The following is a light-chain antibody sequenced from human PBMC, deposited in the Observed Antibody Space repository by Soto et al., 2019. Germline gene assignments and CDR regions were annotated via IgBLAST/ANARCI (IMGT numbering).Light chain of an antibody. CDR3: LQHKSYSWT. CDR1: LDIRNE. CDR2: DAS. Sequence: IQVTQSPSSLSASVGDRVTITCRASLDIRNELDWYQQKPGKAPKRLIYDASTLQDWVPSRFSGDGSGTEFTLTISSLQSEDFATYFCLQHKSYSWTFGQGTKVDIK. J-gene: IGKJ1*01. V-gene: IGKV1-17*01.